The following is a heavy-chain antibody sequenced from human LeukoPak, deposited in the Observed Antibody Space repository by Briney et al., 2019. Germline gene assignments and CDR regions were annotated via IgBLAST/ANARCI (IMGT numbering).Heavy chain of an antibody. J-gene: IGHJ6*02. Sequence: SETLSLTCTVSHDSISTYYWSWIRQPPGKGLEWIGEVNHSGSTNYNPSLKSRVTISVDTSKNQFSLKLSSVTAADTAVYYWARGWWLRYYGMDVWGQGTTVTVS. D-gene: IGHD5-12*01. CDR3: ARGWWLRYYGMDV. CDR1: HDSISTYY. V-gene: IGHV4-34*01. CDR2: VNHSGST.